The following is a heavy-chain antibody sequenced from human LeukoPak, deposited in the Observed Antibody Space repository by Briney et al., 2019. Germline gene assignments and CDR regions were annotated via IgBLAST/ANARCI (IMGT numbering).Heavy chain of an antibody. Sequence: SVKVSCKASGGTFSSYAISWVRQAPGQGLEWMGGIIPIFGTANYAQKFQGRVTITADKSTSTAYMELSSLRSEDTAVYYCASPYGDYEIGYYYYYMDVWGKGTTVTVSS. J-gene: IGHJ6*03. V-gene: IGHV1-69*06. CDR1: GGTFSSYA. D-gene: IGHD4-17*01. CDR3: ASPYGDYEIGYYYYYMDV. CDR2: IIPIFGTA.